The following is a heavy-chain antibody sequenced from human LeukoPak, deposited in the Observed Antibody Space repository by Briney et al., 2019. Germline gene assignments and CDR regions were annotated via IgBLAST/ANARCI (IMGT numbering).Heavy chain of an antibody. Sequence: GGSLRLSSTAAGFTFSSTWMHWVRHAPGKGLVWVSRINSDGSSAIYADSVKGRFTISRDNAKNTLYLQLNSQSAEETAVYYCARDRYCSADYWGQGTLVTVSS. CDR2: INSDGSSA. D-gene: IGHD2-8*02. CDR1: GFTFSSTW. J-gene: IGHJ4*02. V-gene: IGHV3-74*01. CDR3: ARDRYCSADY.